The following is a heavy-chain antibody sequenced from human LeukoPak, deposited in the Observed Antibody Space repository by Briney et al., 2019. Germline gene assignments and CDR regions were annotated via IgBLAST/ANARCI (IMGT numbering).Heavy chain of an antibody. CDR2: INAGNGNT. CDR3: GRSGFGEFPRGYYYYGMDV. J-gene: IGHJ6*04. D-gene: IGHD3-10*01. V-gene: IGHV1-3*01. CDR1: GYTFTSYA. Sequence: GASVKVSCKASGYTFTSYAMHWVRQAPGQRLEWMGWINAGNGNTKYSQKFQGRVTITRDTSASTAYMELSSLRSEDTAVYYCGRSGFGEFPRGYYYYGMDVWGKGTTVTVCS.